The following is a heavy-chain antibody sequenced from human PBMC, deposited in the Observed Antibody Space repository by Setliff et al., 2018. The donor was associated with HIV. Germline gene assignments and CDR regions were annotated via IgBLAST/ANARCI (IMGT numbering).Heavy chain of an antibody. CDR1: GYTFTKYY. J-gene: IGHJ5*02. CDR3: VRDNWNLGSVHNWFDP. CDR2: INPGGGAT. D-gene: IGHD1-7*01. V-gene: IGHV1-46*01. Sequence: EASVKVSCKASGYTFTKYYINWVRQAPGQGLEWMGIINPGGGATTYEKKFQGRVTMTRDTSTSTVYMELNNLRFDDTAVYYCVRDNWNLGSVHNWFDPWGQGTVVTVSS.